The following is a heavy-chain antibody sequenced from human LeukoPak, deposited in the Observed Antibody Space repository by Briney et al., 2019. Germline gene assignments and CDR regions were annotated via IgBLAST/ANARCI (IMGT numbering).Heavy chain of an antibody. V-gene: IGHV3-23*01. J-gene: IGHJ4*02. CDR2: MSGSGGST. D-gene: IGHD2-21*02. CDR3: AKDYKVTGFYFDY. Sequence: PGASLRLSCAASGFTFSSYAMSWVRQAPGKGLEWVSAMSGSGGSTYYADSVKGRFAISRDNSKNTLYLQMNSLRAEDTAVYYCAKDYKVTGFYFDYWGQGTLVTVSS. CDR1: GFTFSSYA.